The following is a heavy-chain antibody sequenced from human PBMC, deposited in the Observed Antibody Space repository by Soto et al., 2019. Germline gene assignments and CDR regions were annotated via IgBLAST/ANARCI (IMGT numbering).Heavy chain of an antibody. CDR2: IKQDGSEK. CDR3: ARGRIVVVVAATRGYYYSYGMDV. V-gene: IGHV3-7*04. CDR1: GFTFSSYW. D-gene: IGHD2-15*01. Sequence: EVQLVESGGGLVQPGGSLRLSCAASGFTFSSYWMSWVRQAPGKGLEWVANIKQDGSEKYYVDSVKGRFTISRDNAKKTRYLQMNSLRGEDAAVDYCARGRIVVVVAATRGYYYSYGMDVWGQGTTVTVSS. J-gene: IGHJ6*02.